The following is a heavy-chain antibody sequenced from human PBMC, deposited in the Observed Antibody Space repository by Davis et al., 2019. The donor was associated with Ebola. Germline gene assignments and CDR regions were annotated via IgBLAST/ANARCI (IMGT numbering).Heavy chain of an antibody. D-gene: IGHD2-15*01. J-gene: IGHJ4*02. CDR2: IRSKAYGGTT. Sequence: PGGSLRLSCTASGFTFGDYAMSWFRQAPGKGLEWVGFIRSKAYGGTTEYAASVKGRFTISRDDSKNTLYLQMNSLKTEDTAVYYCNAGLVVVVATTPFDYWGQGTLVTVSS. V-gene: IGHV3-49*03. CDR3: NAGLVVVVATTPFDY. CDR1: GFTFGDYA.